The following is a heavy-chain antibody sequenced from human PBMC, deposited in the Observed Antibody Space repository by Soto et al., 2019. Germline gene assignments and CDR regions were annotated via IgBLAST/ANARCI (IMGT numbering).Heavy chain of an antibody. D-gene: IGHD2-15*01. CDR2: IIPIFGTA. CDR3: ARVYCSGGSCYPLYFDY. Sequence: ASVKVSCKASGGTFSSYAISWVRQAPGQGLEWMGGIIPIFGTANYAQKFQGRVTITADESTSTAYMELSSLRSEDTAVYYCARVYCSGGSCYPLYFDYWGQGTLVT. J-gene: IGHJ4*02. CDR1: GGTFSSYA. V-gene: IGHV1-69*13.